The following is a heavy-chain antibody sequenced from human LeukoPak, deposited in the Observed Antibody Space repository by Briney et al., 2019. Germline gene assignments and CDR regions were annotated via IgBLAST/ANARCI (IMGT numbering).Heavy chain of an antibody. D-gene: IGHD2-2*01. V-gene: IGHV4-59*01. CDR3: ARVGYCSSTSCYGRPHWFDP. J-gene: IGHJ5*02. Sequence: SETLSLTCTVSGGSISSYYWSWIRQPPGKGLEWIGYIYYSGSTNYNPSLKSRVTISVDTSKNQFSLKLSSVTAADTAVYHCARVGYCSSTSCYGRPHWFDPWGQGTLVTVSS. CDR1: GGSISSYY. CDR2: IYYSGST.